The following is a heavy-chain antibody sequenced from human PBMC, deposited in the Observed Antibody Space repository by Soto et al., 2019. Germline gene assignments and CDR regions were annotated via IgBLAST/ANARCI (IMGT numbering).Heavy chain of an antibody. CDR2: IDYSGKT. CDR1: GYLISSGYY. D-gene: IGHD2-15*01. Sequence: SETLSLTCSVSGYLISSGYYWGWVRQTPGKGLEWLGSIDYSGKTYKNPSLKSRVSASVDLSQNQFSLNLSSVTAADTAVYYCARGKGGSEAFDIWGQGTMVNVSS. V-gene: IGHV4-38-2*02. CDR3: ARGKGGSEAFDI. J-gene: IGHJ3*02.